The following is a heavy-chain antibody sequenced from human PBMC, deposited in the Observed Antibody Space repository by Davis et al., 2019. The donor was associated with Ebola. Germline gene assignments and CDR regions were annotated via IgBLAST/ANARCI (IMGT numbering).Heavy chain of an antibody. D-gene: IGHD6-13*01. J-gene: IGHJ4*02. CDR2: LSYSGST. Sequence: SETLSLTCTVSGGSITTYYWSWVRQPPGKELEWIGYLSYSGSTKYNPSLNTRVSMSLDTFKNQFSLRLNSVSAADTAVYYCAKSRIAAAVLQHFDYWGQGTLVTVSS. CDR3: AKSRIAAAVLQHFDY. V-gene: IGHV4-59*01. CDR1: GGSITTYY.